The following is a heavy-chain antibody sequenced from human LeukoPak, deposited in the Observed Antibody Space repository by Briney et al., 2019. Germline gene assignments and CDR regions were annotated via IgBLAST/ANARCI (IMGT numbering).Heavy chain of an antibody. CDR3: ARGPDFWSGLHAIDY. Sequence: GSLRLSCAASGFTFDDYGMSWVRQGPGKGLEWVSAINRNGDSTGYADSVKGRFTISRDNAKNSLYLQMNSLRAEDTAVYYCARGPDFWSGLHAIDYWGQGTLVTVSS. V-gene: IGHV3-20*04. D-gene: IGHD3-3*01. J-gene: IGHJ4*02. CDR2: INRNGDST. CDR1: GFTFDDYG.